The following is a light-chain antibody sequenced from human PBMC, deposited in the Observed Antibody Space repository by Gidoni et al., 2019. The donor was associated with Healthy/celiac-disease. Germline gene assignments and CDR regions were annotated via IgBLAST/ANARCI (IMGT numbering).Light chain of an antibody. CDR1: QSVSSSY. V-gene: IGKV3-20*01. CDR2: GAS. Sequence: EIVLTQSPGTLSLSPGERATLSCRASQSVSSSYLAWYQQKPGQAPRRLIYGASSRATGIPDRFSGSGSGTDVTLNISRLEPEDFAVYYCQQYGSSWTFGQGTKVEIK. CDR3: QQYGSSWT. J-gene: IGKJ1*01.